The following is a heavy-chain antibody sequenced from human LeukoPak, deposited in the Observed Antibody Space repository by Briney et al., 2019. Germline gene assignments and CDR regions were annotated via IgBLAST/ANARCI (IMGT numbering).Heavy chain of an antibody. D-gene: IGHD3-10*02. CDR1: GFTFNNYI. J-gene: IGHJ6*04. Sequence: PGGSLILSCAASGFTFNNYIMNWGRQAPGKGLEGVSSISSSSDYIYYADSVKGRFTISRDNAKNSLYLQMNSLRAEDTAVYYCAELGITMIGGVWGKGTTVTISS. CDR2: ISSSSDYI. V-gene: IGHV3-21*01. CDR3: AELGITMIGGV.